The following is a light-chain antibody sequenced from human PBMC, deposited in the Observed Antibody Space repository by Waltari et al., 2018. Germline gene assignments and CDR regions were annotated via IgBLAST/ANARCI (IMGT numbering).Light chain of an antibody. J-gene: IGKJ5*01. Sequence: DIQMTQSPSSLSASVGDRVTITCQASQAISNYLNLYQQKPGKAPKLLIYDASSLETGVPSRFSGSGSGTYFTFTISSLQPEDVATYYCQQYDDLPITFGQGTRLEIK. CDR3: QQYDDLPIT. CDR2: DAS. CDR1: QAISNY. V-gene: IGKV1-33*01.